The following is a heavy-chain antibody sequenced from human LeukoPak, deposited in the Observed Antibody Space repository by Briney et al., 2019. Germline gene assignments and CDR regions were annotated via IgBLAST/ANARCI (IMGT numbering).Heavy chain of an antibody. D-gene: IGHD1-7*01. J-gene: IGHJ3*02. CDR1: GFTVSNKY. Sequence: GGSLRLSCATSGFTVSNKYMSWVRQAPGKGLEWVSAISGSGGSTYYADSVKGRFTISRDNSKNTLYLQMNSLRAEDTAVYYCARDLGLSVNWNYNAFDIWGQGTMVTVSS. CDR2: ISGSGGST. V-gene: IGHV3-23*01. CDR3: ARDLGLSVNWNYNAFDI.